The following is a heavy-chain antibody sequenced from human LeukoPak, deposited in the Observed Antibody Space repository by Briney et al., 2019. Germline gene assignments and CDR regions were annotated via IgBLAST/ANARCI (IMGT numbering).Heavy chain of an antibody. V-gene: IGHV3-48*01. D-gene: IGHD5-18*01. CDR3: ARGSHSYGNDAFDI. CDR1: GLTLRRYF. Sequence: PGGSLRLSCAASGLTLRRYFMNWVRQAPGKGLEWVSSISRSGSTKYYADSVKGRFTISRDNSKNTLYLQMNSLRAEDTAVYYCARGSHSYGNDAFDIWGQGTMVTVSS. J-gene: IGHJ3*02. CDR2: ISRSGSTK.